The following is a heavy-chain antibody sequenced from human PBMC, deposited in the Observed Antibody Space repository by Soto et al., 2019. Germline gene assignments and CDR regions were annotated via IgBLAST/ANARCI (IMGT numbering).Heavy chain of an antibody. Sequence: GASVKVSCKASGYTFTSYYMHWVRQAPGQGLEWMGIINPSGGSTSYAQKFQGRVTMTRDTSTSTVYMELSSLRSEDTAVYYCARDAKDEYSSRPDDYWGQGTLVTVSS. J-gene: IGHJ4*02. CDR2: INPSGGST. V-gene: IGHV1-46*01. D-gene: IGHD6-6*01. CDR1: GYTFTSYY. CDR3: ARDAKDEYSSRPDDY.